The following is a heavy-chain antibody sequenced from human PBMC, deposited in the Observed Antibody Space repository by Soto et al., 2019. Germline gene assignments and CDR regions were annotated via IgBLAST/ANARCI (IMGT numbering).Heavy chain of an antibody. Sequence: PSETLSLTCAVSGGSISSGGYSWSWIRQPPGKGLEWIGYIYHSGSTYYNPSLKSRVTISVDRSKNQFSLKLSSVTAADTAVYYCARVITMKYYFDYWGQGTLVTVSS. CDR2: IYHSGST. J-gene: IGHJ4*02. D-gene: IGHD3-22*01. V-gene: IGHV4-30-2*01. CDR3: ARVITMKYYFDY. CDR1: GGSISSGGYS.